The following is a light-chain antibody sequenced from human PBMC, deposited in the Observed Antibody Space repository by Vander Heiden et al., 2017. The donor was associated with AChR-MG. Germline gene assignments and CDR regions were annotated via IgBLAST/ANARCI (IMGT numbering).Light chain of an antibody. V-gene: IGKV1-33*01. J-gene: IGKJ3*01. CDR2: DAS. CDR1: QDISKY. CDR3: QQYDNVPPFT. Sequence: DIQMTQSPSSLSASVGDRVTFTCQASQDISKYLNWYKQKPGKAPKLLIYDASNVETGVPPRFSGSGSGTDFNLTISSLQPEDTATYYCQQYDNVPPFTFGHGTKVDIK.